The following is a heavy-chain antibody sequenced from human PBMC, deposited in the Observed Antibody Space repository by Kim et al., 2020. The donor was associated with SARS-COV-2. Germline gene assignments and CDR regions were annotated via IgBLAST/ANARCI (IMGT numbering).Heavy chain of an antibody. V-gene: IGHV3-48*02. CDR2: ISSSSTI. Sequence: GGSLRLSCAASGFTFSSYSMNWVRQAPGKGLEWVSYISSSSTIYYADSVKGRFTISRDNAKNSLYLQMNSLRDEDTAVYYCARDSGYNWNDVVDYWGQGTLVTVSS. J-gene: IGHJ4*02. CDR3: ARDSGYNWNDVVDY. D-gene: IGHD1-1*01. CDR1: GFTFSSYS.